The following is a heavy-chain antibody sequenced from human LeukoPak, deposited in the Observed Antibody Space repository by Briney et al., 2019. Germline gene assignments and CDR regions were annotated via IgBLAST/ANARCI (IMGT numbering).Heavy chain of an antibody. CDR1: GFTFSSYA. V-gene: IGHV3-23*01. Sequence: HPGGSLRLSCAASGFTFSSYAMSWVRQAPGKGLEWVSAISGSDGSTYYADSVKGRFTISRDNSKNTLYLQMKSLRAEETAVYYCAKLAQSITIFGVVIRKDTWFDPWGQGTLVTVSS. J-gene: IGHJ5*02. D-gene: IGHD3-3*01. CDR3: AKLAQSITIFGVVIRKDTWFDP. CDR2: ISGSDGST.